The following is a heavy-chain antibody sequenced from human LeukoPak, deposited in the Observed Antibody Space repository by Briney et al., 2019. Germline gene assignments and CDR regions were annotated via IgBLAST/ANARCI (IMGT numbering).Heavy chain of an antibody. Sequence: GGSLRLFCAPSGLTFSSYAMSWARQATGKGLEWVSAISGRGGRTFCGHCVKGRFTIPRDNSKNTLYLQMNSLRSEDTAVYYCAKDLFYGDYFSGWFDPWGQGTLVTVSS. J-gene: IGHJ5*02. CDR1: GLTFSSYA. V-gene: IGHV3-23*01. CDR3: AKDLFYGDYFSGWFDP. D-gene: IGHD4-17*01. CDR2: ISGRGGRT.